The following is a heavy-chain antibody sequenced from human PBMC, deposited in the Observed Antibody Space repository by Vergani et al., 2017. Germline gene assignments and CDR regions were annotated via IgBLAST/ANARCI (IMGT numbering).Heavy chain of an antibody. Sequence: EVQLVQSGAEVKKPGESLKISCKGSGYSFTSYWIGWVRQMPGKGLEWMGIINPGDSDTRYSPSFQGQVTISADKSISTAYLQWSSLKASDTAMYYCARHEACSGGSCYSSGFDYWGQGTLVTVSS. CDR1: GYSFTSYW. V-gene: IGHV5-51*01. CDR3: ARHEACSGGSCYSSGFDY. J-gene: IGHJ4*02. D-gene: IGHD2-15*01. CDR2: INPGDSDT.